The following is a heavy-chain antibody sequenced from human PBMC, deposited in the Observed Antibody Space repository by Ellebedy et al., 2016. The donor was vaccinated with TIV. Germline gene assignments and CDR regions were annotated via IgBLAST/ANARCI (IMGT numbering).Heavy chain of an antibody. D-gene: IGHD4-11*01. V-gene: IGHV3-7*01. CDR1: GFTFSSYG. CDR2: IKQDGSET. J-gene: IGHJ4*02. CDR3: ARGGLQYPDF. Sequence: GESLKISCASSGFTFSSYGMHWVRQAPGKGLELLANIKQDGSETYYVDSVKGRFTISRDNAKNSLYLQMNTLRVEDTAVYYCARGGLQYPDFWGQGTLVTVSS.